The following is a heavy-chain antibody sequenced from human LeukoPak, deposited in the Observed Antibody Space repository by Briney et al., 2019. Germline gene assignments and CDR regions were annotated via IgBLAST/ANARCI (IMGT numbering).Heavy chain of an antibody. J-gene: IGHJ4*02. V-gene: IGHV4-39*07. CDR1: GGSISSSSYY. Sequence: SSETLSLTCTVSGGSISSSSYYWGWIRQPPGKGLEWIGSIYYSGSTYYNPSLKSRVTISVDTSKNQFSLKLSSVTAADTAVYYCARDRATHVEYYFDYWGQGTLVTVSS. D-gene: IGHD1-26*01. CDR2: IYYSGST. CDR3: ARDRATHVEYYFDY.